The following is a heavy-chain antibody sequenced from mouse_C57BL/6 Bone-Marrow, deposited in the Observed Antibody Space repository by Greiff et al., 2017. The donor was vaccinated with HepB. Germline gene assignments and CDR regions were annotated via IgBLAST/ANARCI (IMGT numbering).Heavy chain of an antibody. CDR1: GFSLTSYG. CDR2: IWRGGST. CDR3: AKEADYGSSYWDAMDY. V-gene: IGHV2-5*01. Sequence: QVQLQQSGPGLVQPSQSLSITCTVSGFSLTSYGVHWVRQSPGKGLEWLGVIWRGGSTDYNAAFMSRLSITKDNSKSQVFFKMNSLQADDTAIYYCAKEADYGSSYWDAMDYWGQGTSVTVSS. D-gene: IGHD1-1*01. J-gene: IGHJ4*01.